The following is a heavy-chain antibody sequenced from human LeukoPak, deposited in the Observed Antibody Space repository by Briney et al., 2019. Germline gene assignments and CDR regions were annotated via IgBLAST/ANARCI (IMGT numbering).Heavy chain of an antibody. V-gene: IGHV4-61*02. CDR1: GGSISSGSYY. CDR3: AEFRTDGNYYMDV. CDR2: IYTSGST. Sequence: PSQTLSLTCTVSGGSISSGSYYWSWIRQPAGKGLEWIGRIYTSGSTNYNPSLKSRVTISVDTSKNQFSLKLSSVTAADTAVYYCAEFRTDGNYYMDVWGKGTTVTVSS. J-gene: IGHJ6*03. D-gene: IGHD1-1*01.